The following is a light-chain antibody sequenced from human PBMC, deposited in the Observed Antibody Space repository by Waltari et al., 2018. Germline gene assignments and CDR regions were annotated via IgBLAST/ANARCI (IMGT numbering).Light chain of an antibody. CDR3: QSYDSRLSTYV. V-gene: IGLV1-40*01. Sequence: QSVLTQPPSVSGAPGQRVTISCTGGSSNSGAGYAVLWYQQLPATAPKLHTRGNTRRPSGIPAGSSASRPGTSASLAITGLQADYEADYYCQSYDSRLSTYVFGTGTKVTVL. CDR1: SSNSGAGYA. J-gene: IGLJ1*01. CDR2: GNT.